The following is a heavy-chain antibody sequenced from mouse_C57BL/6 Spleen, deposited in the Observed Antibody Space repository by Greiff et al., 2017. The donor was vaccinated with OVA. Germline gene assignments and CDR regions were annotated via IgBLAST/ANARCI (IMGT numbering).Heavy chain of an antibody. CDR3: AFYYGNYGGFDY. CDR2: IDPSDSET. D-gene: IGHD2-1*01. V-gene: IGHV1-52*01. CDR1: GYTFTSYW. Sequence: VQLQQPGAELVRPGSSVKLSCKASGYTFTSYWMHWVKQRPIQGLEWIGNIDPSDSETHYNQKFKDKATLTVDKSSSTAYMQLSSLTSEDSAVYYCAFYYGNYGGFDYWGQGTTLTVSS. J-gene: IGHJ2*01.